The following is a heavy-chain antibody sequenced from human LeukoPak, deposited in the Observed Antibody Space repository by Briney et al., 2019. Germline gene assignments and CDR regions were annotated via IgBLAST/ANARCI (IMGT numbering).Heavy chain of an antibody. CDR3: ARDLRLKELPYCGGDCLDY. J-gene: IGHJ4*02. V-gene: IGHV3-11*06. CDR2: ISSSGSVT. CDR1: GFTFSHYY. D-gene: IGHD2-21*02. Sequence: GGSLRLSCATSGFTFSHYYMSWIRQAPGKGLEWLSYISSSGSVTNYADSVKGRFTISRDNSKNTLYLQMGSLRAEDMAVYYCARDLRLKELPYCGGDCLDYWGQGTLVTVSS.